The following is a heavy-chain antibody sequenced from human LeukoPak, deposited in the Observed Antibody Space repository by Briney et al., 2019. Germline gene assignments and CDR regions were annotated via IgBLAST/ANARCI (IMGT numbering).Heavy chain of an antibody. CDR1: GYTFTGDF. CDR3: ARGNIATRRGENWFDP. J-gene: IGHJ5*02. D-gene: IGHD6-6*01. CDR2: INSDSGGT. V-gene: IGHV1-2*02. Sequence: GASVKVSCKASGYTFTGDFIHWVRQAPGQGLEWMGWINSDSGGTNYARKFQGRVTLTRDTSISTAYMELSSLRSDDTGVFYCARGNIATRRGENWFDPWGQGTLVTVSS.